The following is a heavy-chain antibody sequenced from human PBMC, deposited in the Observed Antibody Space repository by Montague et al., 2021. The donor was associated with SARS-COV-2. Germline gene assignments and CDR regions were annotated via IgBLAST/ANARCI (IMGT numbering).Heavy chain of an antibody. D-gene: IGHD4-23*01. CDR2: IYQRVST. J-gene: IGHJ4*02. Sequence: SETLSLTCAVSGDSIMPADCRSWVRQPPGQGLEWIGEIYQRVSTNYNPSLKSRVGMSVDKSKNQVSLELYSVTAGDTALYYCVRAGGIHNRPPVWGQGALVIVSS. CDR3: VRAGGIHNRPPV. CDR1: GDSIMPADC. V-gene: IGHV4-4*02.